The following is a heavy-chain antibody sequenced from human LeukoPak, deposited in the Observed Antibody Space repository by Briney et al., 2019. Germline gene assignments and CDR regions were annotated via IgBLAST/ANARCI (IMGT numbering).Heavy chain of an antibody. CDR2: FHNSRTT. CDR3: ARGHLGLSP. CDR1: GGSISGYS. V-gene: IGHV4-59*01. Sequence: SETLSLTCTVSGGSISGYSWTWIPQPPGLGLEWIGYFHNSRTTSYNPSLTGRVIISVDTAMDQMSLKLNSVTAADTAVYYCARGHLGLSPWGQGTLVTVSS. D-gene: IGHD3-10*01. J-gene: IGHJ5*02.